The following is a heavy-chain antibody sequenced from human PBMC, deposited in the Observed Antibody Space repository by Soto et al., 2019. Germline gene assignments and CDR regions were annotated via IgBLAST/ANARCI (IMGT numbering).Heavy chain of an antibody. CDR1: GDSISRSNRYY. V-gene: IGHV4-39*01. Sequence: QLQLRESGPGLVKPSETLSLTCTVSGDSISRSNRYYWGWIRQPPGKGLEWIGSVYYSGSTYYNPSLKSRVAISVDTSRDQFSLKLSSVTAADTAVYYCVRQTFVGGSYAMDVWGQGTTVTVSS. J-gene: IGHJ6*02. D-gene: IGHD3-3*02. CDR2: VYYSGST. CDR3: VRQTFVGGSYAMDV.